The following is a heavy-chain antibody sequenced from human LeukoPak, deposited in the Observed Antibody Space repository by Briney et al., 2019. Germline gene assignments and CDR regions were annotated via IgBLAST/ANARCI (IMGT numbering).Heavy chain of an antibody. D-gene: IGHD6-6*01. CDR3: TNLMSGRPDD. CDR1: GVTFRERA. J-gene: IGHJ4*02. V-gene: IGHV3-49*04. CDR2: IRSTPTGGTP. Sequence: GRSLRLSCSVSGVTFRERAMSWVRQAPGQGPEWVGFIRSTPTGGTPEYAAAVKGRFTISRDDSKGIAYLQMNSLQTEDTAVYYCTNLMSGRPDDWGQGTLVTVSS.